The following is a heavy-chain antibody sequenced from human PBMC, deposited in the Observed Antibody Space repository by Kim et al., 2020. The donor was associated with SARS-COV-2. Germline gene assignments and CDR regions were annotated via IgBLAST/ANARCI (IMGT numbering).Heavy chain of an antibody. J-gene: IGHJ6*02. D-gene: IGHD4-17*01. Sequence: SVKVSCKASGGTFSSYAISWVRQAPGQGLEWMGGIIPIFGTANYAQKFQGRVTITADESTSTAYMELSSLRSEDTAVYYCAREGTRGNYGDYYYYGMDVWGQGTTVTVSS. CDR2: IIPIFGTA. V-gene: IGHV1-69*13. CDR3: AREGTRGNYGDYYYYGMDV. CDR1: GGTFSSYA.